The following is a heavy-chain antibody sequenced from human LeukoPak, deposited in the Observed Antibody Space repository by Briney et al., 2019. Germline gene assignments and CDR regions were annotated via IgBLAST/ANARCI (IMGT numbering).Heavy chain of an antibody. CDR2: IYTSGST. CDR3: ARWADKSSSSSRVAFDV. D-gene: IGHD6-6*01. J-gene: IGHJ3*01. Sequence: SETLSLTCTVSGGSISSYYWSWIRQPAGKGLEWIGRIYTSGSTNYNPSLKSRVIMSVDTSKNQFSLNLTSVTAADTAVYYCARWADKSSSSSRVAFDVWGQGIMVTVSS. CDR1: GGSISSYY. V-gene: IGHV4-4*07.